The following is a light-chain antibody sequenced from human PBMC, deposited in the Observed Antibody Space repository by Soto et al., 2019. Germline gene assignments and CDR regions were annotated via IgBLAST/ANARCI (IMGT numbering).Light chain of an antibody. CDR3: LQTYNLPRT. Sequence: DIQMTQSPSSLSASVWDRVSSTCLASLNIGDSLSWFRQKAGKPPTQLIYGASALQSGVPVRFSGSASGTDFTLTIRNMQREDFATYYCLQTYNLPRTFGQGTKVDNK. V-gene: IGKV1-39*01. CDR2: GAS. J-gene: IGKJ1*01. CDR1: LNIGDS.